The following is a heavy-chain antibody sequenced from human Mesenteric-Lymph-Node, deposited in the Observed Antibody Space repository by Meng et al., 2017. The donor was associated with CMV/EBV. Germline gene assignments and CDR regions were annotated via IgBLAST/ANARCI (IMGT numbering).Heavy chain of an antibody. CDR1: GFTFSNYA. Sequence: GGSLRLSCAASGFTFSNYAMSWVRQAPGQGLEWVSAISISGGSTYYADSVRGRFTISRDNSKNTLYLQMNSLRAEDTAIYYCAKKRVVPVAVPYFDYWGQGTAVTVSS. CDR3: AKKRVVPVAVPYFDY. D-gene: IGHD2-2*02. J-gene: IGHJ4*02. CDR2: ISISGGST. V-gene: IGHV3-23*01.